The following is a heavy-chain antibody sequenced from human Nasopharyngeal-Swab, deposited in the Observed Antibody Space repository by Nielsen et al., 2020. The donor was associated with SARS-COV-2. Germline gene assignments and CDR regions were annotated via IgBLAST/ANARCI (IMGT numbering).Heavy chain of an antibody. D-gene: IGHD3-16*01. V-gene: IGHV3-30*03. J-gene: IGHJ4*02. CDR2: ISYDGSNK. Sequence: GGSLRLSCAASGFTFSSYGMHWVRQAPGKGLEWVAVISYDGSNKYYADSVKGRFTISRDNSKNTLYLQMNSLRAEDTAVYYCATSRGGGAYNYVLDYWGQGTLVTVSS. CDR3: ATSRGGGAYNYVLDY. CDR1: GFTFSSYG.